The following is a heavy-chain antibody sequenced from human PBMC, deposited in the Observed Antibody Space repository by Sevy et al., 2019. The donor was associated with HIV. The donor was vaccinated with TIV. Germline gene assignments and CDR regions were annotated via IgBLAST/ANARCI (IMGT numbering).Heavy chain of an antibody. CDR2: IIPIFGTA. CDR1: GGTFSSYA. V-gene: IGHV1-69*13. CDR3: ARTSVGYSYGVFDY. J-gene: IGHJ4*02. Sequence: ASVKVSCKASGGTFSSYAIRWVRQAPGQGLEWMGGIIPIFGTANYAQKFQGRVTITADESTSTAYMELSSLRSEDTAVYYCARTSVGYSYGVFDYWGQGTLVTVSS. D-gene: IGHD5-18*01.